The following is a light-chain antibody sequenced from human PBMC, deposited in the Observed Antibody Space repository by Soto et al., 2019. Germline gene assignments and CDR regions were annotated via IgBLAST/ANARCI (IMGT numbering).Light chain of an antibody. CDR3: QQFAASPRT. CDR1: QSIATSQ. J-gene: IGKJ1*01. CDR2: GAS. V-gene: IGKV3-20*01. Sequence: EIVLTQSPGTLSLSPGERATLFCRASQSIATSQLAWYQQKPGQAPRLLIGASTRATGIPDRFSDSGSGTDFPLTISRLEPEDFAVYYCQQFAASPRTFGQGTKV.